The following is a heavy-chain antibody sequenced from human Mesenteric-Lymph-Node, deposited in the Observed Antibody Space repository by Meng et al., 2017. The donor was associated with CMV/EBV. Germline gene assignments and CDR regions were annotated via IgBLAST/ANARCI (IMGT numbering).Heavy chain of an antibody. CDR3: ARVAGDPLYYYYGMDV. Sequence: GESLKISCAASGFTFSRYSMNWVRQAPGKGLEWVSYIGSSSSSNTIYNEDSVKGRFTISRDNAKSSLYMQMSSLRVEDTAVYYCARVAGDPLYYYYGMDVWGQGTTVTVSS. J-gene: IGHJ6*02. V-gene: IGHV3-48*04. CDR2: IGSSSSSNTI. D-gene: IGHD6-19*01. CDR1: GFTFSRYS.